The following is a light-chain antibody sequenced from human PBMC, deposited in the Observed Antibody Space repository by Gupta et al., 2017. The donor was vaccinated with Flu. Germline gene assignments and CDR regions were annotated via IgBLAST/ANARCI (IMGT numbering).Light chain of an antibody. J-gene: IGLJ3*02. CDR2: DVT. CDR3: YSYAGYHTWV. CDR1: GSDVGTYNS. V-gene: IGLV2-11*01. Sequence: QSAAVQPRSVSGFPGQPVTIPCGGAGSDVGTYNSVSWYQQHPGKAPKVIIFDVTRRPSGVPSRFSGSRSGDTAYLTISGLQAEDEADYYCYSYAGYHTWVLGGGTKLTV.